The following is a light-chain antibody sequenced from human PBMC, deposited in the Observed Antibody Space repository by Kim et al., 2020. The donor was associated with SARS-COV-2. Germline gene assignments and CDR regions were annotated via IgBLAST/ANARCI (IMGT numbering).Light chain of an antibody. V-gene: IGLV2-14*04. CDR2: DVS. CDR3: SSYTSSSTVV. CDR1: SSDVGGYNY. Sequence: GHSITVACTGTSSDVGGYNYVSRYQQHPGKAPKLMIYDVSKRPSGVSNRVSGSKSGNTASLTISGLQAEDEADYYCSSYTSSSTVVFGGGTQLTVL. J-gene: IGLJ2*01.